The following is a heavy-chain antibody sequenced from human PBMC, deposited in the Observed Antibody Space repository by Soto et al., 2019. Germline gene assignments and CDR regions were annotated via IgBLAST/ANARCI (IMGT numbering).Heavy chain of an antibody. Sequence: SETLCLSCAVSVGSISSGAYSWSWIRQPPGKGLEWIGYIHHSGSTYYNPSLKSRVTISVDRSKNQFSLKLSSVTAADTAVYYCARTGMVRGVSIYYFDYWGQGTLVTVSS. CDR3: ARTGMVRGVSIYYFDY. CDR2: IHHSGST. CDR1: VGSISSGAYS. V-gene: IGHV4-30-2*01. J-gene: IGHJ4*02. D-gene: IGHD3-10*01.